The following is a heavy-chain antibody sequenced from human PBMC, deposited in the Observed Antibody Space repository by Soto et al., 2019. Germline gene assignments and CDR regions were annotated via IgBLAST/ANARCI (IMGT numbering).Heavy chain of an antibody. J-gene: IGHJ5*01. CDR2: IYKSATT. D-gene: IGHD7-27*01. CDR1: GDSISNLDYF. Sequence: SETLSLTCSVSGDSISNLDYFWSWIRQPPGQALEYIGYIYKSATTYYNPSFESRVAISVDTSKSQFSLNVTSVTAADTAVYFCARGRYCLTGRCFPNWFDSWGQGDLVT. V-gene: IGHV4-30-4*01. CDR3: ARGRYCLTGRCFPNWFDS.